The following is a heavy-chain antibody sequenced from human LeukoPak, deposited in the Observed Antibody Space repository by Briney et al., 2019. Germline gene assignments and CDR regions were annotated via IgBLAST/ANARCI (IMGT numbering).Heavy chain of an antibody. J-gene: IGHJ4*02. CDR3: ARGSSSGFELDY. Sequence: GGSLRLSCAASGFTVSSNYMSWVRQPPGKGLEWVSVIYSTGSTYYAASVKGRFTISRDNSKSTLYLQMNSLRGEDTAVYYCARGSSSGFELDYWGQGTLVTVSS. CDR2: IYSTGST. CDR1: GFTVSSNY. V-gene: IGHV3-53*01. D-gene: IGHD6-19*01.